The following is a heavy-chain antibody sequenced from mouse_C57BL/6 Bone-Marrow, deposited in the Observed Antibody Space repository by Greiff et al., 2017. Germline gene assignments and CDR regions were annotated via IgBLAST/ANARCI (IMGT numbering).Heavy chain of an antibody. CDR2: IWSDGST. Sequence: VKLVESGPGLVAPSQSLSITCTVSGFSLTSYGVHWVRQPPGKGLEWLVVIWSDGSTTYNSALKSRLSISKDNTKSQVFLKMNSLQTDDTAMYYCARHGGYGSSYYARDYWGQGTSVTVSS. D-gene: IGHD1-1*01. CDR3: ARHGGYGSSYYARDY. J-gene: IGHJ4*01. V-gene: IGHV2-6-1*01. CDR1: GFSLTSYG.